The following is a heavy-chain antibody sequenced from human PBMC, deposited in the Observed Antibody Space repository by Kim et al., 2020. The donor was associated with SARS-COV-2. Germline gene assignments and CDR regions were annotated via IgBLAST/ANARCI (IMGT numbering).Heavy chain of an antibody. D-gene: IGHD3-9*01. Sequence: GGSLRLSCAASGFTFSDYYMSWIRQAPGKGLEWVSYISSSGLTIYYADSVKGRFTISRDNAKNSLYLQMNSLRAEDTAVYYCARSSFLLRYFYLPLLWDYWGQGTLVTVSS. V-gene: IGHV3-11*01. J-gene: IGHJ4*02. CDR1: GFTFSDYY. CDR2: ISSSGLTI. CDR3: ARSSFLLRYFYLPLLWDY.